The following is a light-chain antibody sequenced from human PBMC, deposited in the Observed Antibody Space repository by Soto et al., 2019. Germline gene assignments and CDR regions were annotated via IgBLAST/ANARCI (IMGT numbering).Light chain of an antibody. CDR3: QQYRSSPPLT. Sequence: EIVLTQSPRTLSLSTGERATLSCRASQSLRSTSLAWYQQKPGQAPRLLISGASTRAADIPDRFSGSGSGTDFTLTISRLEPEDFAVYYCQQYRSSPPLTFGGGTKVDIK. V-gene: IGKV3-20*01. J-gene: IGKJ4*01. CDR2: GAS. CDR1: QSLRSTS.